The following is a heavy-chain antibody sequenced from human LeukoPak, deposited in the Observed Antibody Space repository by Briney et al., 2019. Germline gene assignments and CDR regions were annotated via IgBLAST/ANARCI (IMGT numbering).Heavy chain of an antibody. V-gene: IGHV3-9*01. CDR1: GFTFDDYA. Sequence: GRSLRLSCAASGFTFDDYAMHWVRQAPGKGLEWVPGINWNSGNIGYADSVKGRFTISRDNAKNSLYLRMNSLRAEDTALYYCAKGPDGYIFPALFHYWGQGTLVTVSS. D-gene: IGHD5-24*01. CDR2: INWNSGNI. J-gene: IGHJ4*02. CDR3: AKGPDGYIFPALFHY.